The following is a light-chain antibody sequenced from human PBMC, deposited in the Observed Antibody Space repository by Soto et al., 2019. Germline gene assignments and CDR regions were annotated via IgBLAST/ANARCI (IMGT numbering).Light chain of an antibody. CDR1: QSVSSN. J-gene: IGKJ4*01. V-gene: IGKV3-15*01. CDR2: GAS. CDR3: QQYNNWLT. Sequence: EIVMTQSPATLSVSPGERATLSCRASQSVSSNLAWYQQNPGQAPRLLIYGASTRATGLPARFSGSGSGTEFTLTISSLQSEDFAVYYCQQYNNWLTFGGGTKVEIK.